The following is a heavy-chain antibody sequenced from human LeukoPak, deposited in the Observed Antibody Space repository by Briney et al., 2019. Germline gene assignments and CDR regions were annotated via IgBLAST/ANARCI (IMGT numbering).Heavy chain of an antibody. D-gene: IGHD3-16*02. Sequence: SETLSLTCTVPGGSISSSSYYWGWIRQPPGKGLEWIGRIYYSGSTYYNPSLKSRVTISVDTSKNQFSLKLSSVTAADTAVYYCARQTGGARDYVWGSYRIRFADYWGQGTLVTVSS. V-gene: IGHV4-39*01. CDR1: GGSISSSSYY. CDR2: IYYSGST. J-gene: IGHJ4*02. CDR3: ARQTGGARDYVWGSYRIRFADY.